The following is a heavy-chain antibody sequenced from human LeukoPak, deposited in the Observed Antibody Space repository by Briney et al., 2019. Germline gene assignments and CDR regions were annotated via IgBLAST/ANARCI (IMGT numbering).Heavy chain of an antibody. CDR1: GYTFIDYY. J-gene: IGHJ4*02. V-gene: IGHV1-2*02. CDR2: INPNSGDT. D-gene: IGHD6-19*01. CDR3: ATYGWLVQGFYFDY. Sequence: ASVKVSCKASGYTFIDYYIHWVRQAPGQGLEWMGWINPNSGDTNYAQKFQGRVTMTRDTSISTAYMELNTLRSDDTAVYYCATYGWLVQGFYFDYWGQGTLVTVSS.